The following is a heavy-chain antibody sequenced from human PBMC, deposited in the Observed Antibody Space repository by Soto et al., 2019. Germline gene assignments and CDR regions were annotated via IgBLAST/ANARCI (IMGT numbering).Heavy chain of an antibody. D-gene: IGHD3-3*01. CDR3: AKGHLRFLEWLSLDY. CDR2: ISWNSGSI. V-gene: IGHV3-9*01. J-gene: IGHJ4*02. Sequence: EVQLVESGGGLVQPGRSLRLSCAASGFTFDDYAMHWVRQAPGKGLEWVPGISWNSGSIGYADSVKGRFTISRDNAKNSLYLQMNSLRAEDTALYYCAKGHLRFLEWLSLDYWGQGTLVTVSS. CDR1: GFTFDDYA.